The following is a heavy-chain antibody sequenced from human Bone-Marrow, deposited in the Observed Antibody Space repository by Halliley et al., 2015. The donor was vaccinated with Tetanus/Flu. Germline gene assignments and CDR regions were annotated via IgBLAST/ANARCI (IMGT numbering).Heavy chain of an antibody. CDR3: ARDRDGYNSYFDS. D-gene: IGHD3-22*01. V-gene: IGHV3-21*01. J-gene: IGHJ4*02. CDR2: ISGSRSYI. Sequence: WVSHISGSRSYIYYADSVKGRFTISRDNAKNSLYLQMNSLRAEDTAVYYCARDRDGYNSYFDSWGQGTLVTVSS.